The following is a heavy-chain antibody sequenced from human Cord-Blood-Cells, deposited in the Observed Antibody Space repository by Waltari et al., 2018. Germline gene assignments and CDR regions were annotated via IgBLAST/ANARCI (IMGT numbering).Heavy chain of an antibody. Sequence: QVQLVQSGAEVKKPGSSVKVSCKASGGTFSSHAISWVGQGPGQGLEWMGGSIPIFGTANYAQKFQGRVTITADESTSTAYMELSSLRSEDTAVYYCAREKPAAIAAAGRDAFDIWGQGTMVTVSS. CDR2: SIPIFGTA. D-gene: IGHD6-13*01. J-gene: IGHJ3*02. CDR3: AREKPAAIAAAGRDAFDI. CDR1: GGTFSSHA. V-gene: IGHV1-69*01.